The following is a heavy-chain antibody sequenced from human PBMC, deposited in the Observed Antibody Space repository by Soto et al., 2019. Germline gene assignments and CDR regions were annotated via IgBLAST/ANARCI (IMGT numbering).Heavy chain of an antibody. CDR2: IYYSGST. J-gene: IGHJ3*02. CDR3: ARFRTITSRGDHDAFDI. Sequence: QVQLQESGPGLVKPSQTLSLTCTVSGGSISSGGYYWSWIRQHPGKGLEWIGYIYYSGSTYYNPSLKIRVTISVDTSKNQFSLKLSSVTAADTAVYYCARFRTITSRGDHDAFDIWGQGTMVTVSS. D-gene: IGHD5-12*01. V-gene: IGHV4-31*03. CDR1: GGSISSGGYY.